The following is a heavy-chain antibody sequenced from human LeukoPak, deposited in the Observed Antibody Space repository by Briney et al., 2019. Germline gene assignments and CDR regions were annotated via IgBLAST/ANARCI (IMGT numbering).Heavy chain of an antibody. CDR2: IIPIFGTA. V-gene: IGHV1-69*05. J-gene: IGHJ4*02. CDR1: GGTFSSYA. CDR3: AAQMSRLLGGRDY. Sequence: ASVKVSCKASGGTFSSYAISWVRQAPGQGLEWMGGIIPIFGTANYAQKFQGRVTITTDESTSTAYMELSSLRSEDTAVYYCAAQMSRLLGGRDYWGQGTLVTVSS. D-gene: IGHD6-25*01.